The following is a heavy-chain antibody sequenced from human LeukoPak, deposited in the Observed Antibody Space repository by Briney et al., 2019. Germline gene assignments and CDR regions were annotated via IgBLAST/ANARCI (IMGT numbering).Heavy chain of an antibody. CDR1: GFTFSSYA. J-gene: IGHJ4*02. CDR2: ISDSGGST. CDR3: AKDGRRWLQPYSDY. Sequence: GGSLRLSCAASGFTFSSYAMSWVRQAPGKGLEWVSSISDSGGSTYYADSVKGRFTISRDNSKNTLYLQMNSLRAADTAVYYCAKDGRRWLQPYSDYWGQGTLVTVSS. D-gene: IGHD5-12*01. V-gene: IGHV3-23*01.